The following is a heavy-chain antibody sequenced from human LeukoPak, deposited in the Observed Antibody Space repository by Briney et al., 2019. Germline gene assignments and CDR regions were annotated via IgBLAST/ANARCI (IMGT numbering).Heavy chain of an antibody. CDR2: IRRGTNGYTT. V-gene: IGHV3-72*01. J-gene: IGHJ3*01. CDR1: GFTFSDYI. D-gene: IGHD3-16*01. Sequence: GGSLRLSCAASGFTFSDYILDWVRQAPGKGLEWVGRIRRGTNGYTTEYAASVQGRFTISRDDSENSLYLHMNSLKWEDTAVYHCTRDGGDSLCSAFDFWGPGTMVTVSS. CDR3: TRDGGDSLCSAFDF.